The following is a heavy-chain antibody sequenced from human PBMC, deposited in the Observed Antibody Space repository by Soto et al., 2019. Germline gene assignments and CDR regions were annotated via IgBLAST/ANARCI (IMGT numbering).Heavy chain of an antibody. J-gene: IGHJ6*02. CDR3: AREGVAPYYYYGMDI. Sequence: ASVKVSCKASGFRFTSYAITWVRQAPGQGPGWLGWISIYIGDTNFAQTFQGRVTMTTDTSTSTAYMELRSLRSDDTAVYYCAREGVAPYYYYGMDIWGQGTPVTVSS. V-gene: IGHV1-18*01. CDR1: GFRFTSYA. D-gene: IGHD5-12*01. CDR2: ISIYIGDT.